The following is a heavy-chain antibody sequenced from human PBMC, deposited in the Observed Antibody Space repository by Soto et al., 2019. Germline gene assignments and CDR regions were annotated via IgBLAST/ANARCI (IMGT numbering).Heavy chain of an antibody. D-gene: IGHD6-13*01. J-gene: IGHJ4*02. CDR3: ARAGSWHQLFVY. Sequence: PSETLSLTCAVSGGSITNYYWSWIRQSPGKGLEWIGYIYSSGTTNYNPSLKSRVTISVDTSKNQFSLNLTSVTAADTALYYCARAGSWHQLFVYWGQGILVTVS. CDR1: GGSITNYY. CDR2: IYSSGTT. V-gene: IGHV4-59*12.